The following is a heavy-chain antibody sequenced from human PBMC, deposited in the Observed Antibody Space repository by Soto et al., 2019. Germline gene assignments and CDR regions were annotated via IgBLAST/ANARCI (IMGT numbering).Heavy chain of an antibody. CDR3: ARGHNLVGSTGGGLDI. D-gene: IGHD1-26*01. CDR2: ISSSSSVI. CDR1: GFTFGTYE. J-gene: IGHJ3*02. Sequence: EVQLVESGGGLVQPGGSLRLSCAASGFTFGTYEMNWVRQAPGKGLEWLSYISSSSSVIKYADSVEGRFTISRDNAKNSLYLQMYSLRAEDTAFYYCARGHNLVGSTGGGLDIWGQGTMVTVSS. V-gene: IGHV3-48*03.